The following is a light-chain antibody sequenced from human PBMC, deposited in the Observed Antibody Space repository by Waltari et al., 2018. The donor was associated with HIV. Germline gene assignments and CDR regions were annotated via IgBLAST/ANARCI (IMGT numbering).Light chain of an antibody. J-gene: IGLJ2*01. V-gene: IGLV2-11*01. Sequence: QSALTQPRSVSGSPGQSVTISCTGTSSDVGAYNYVSWYQQYPGKAPKLMIFDVNKRPSGVPDRFSGSKSASTASLTISGLQAEDEADYYCCSYAGTYSFVIFGGGTKVTVL. CDR1: SSDVGAYNY. CDR3: CSYAGTYSFVI. CDR2: DVN.